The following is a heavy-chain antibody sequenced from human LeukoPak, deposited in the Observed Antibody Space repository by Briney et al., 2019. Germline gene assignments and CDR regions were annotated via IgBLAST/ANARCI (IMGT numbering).Heavy chain of an antibody. V-gene: IGHV4-38-2*01. D-gene: IGHD2-2*01. CDR2: IFHSGST. CDR3: ARGWGSTSSNYFDP. Sequence: SETLSLTCAVSVYSIRSGYYWGWIRQPPGKGLEWIGSIFHSGSTYYNPSLKSRVTISVDTSKNQFSLKLSSMTAADTAVYYCARGWGSTSSNYFDPWGQGILVTVSS. J-gene: IGHJ5*02. CDR1: VYSIRSGYY.